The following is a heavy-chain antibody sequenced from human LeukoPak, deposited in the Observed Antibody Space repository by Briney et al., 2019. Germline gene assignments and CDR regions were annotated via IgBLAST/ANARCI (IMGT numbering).Heavy chain of an antibody. J-gene: IGHJ4*02. CDR2: ISSSSSYI. CDR3: ARDMRDLWFGELATDY. D-gene: IGHD3-10*01. CDR1: GFTFSSYS. V-gene: IGHV3-21*01. Sequence: GGSLRLSCAASGFTFSSYSMNWVRQAPGKGLEWVSSISSSSSYIYYADSVKGRFTISRDNAKNSLYLQMNSLRAEDTAVYYCARDMRDLWFGELATDYWGQGTLVTVSS.